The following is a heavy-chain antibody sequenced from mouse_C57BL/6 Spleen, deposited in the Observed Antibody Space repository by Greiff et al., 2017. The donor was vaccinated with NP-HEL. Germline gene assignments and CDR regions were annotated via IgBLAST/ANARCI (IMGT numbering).Heavy chain of an antibody. CDR3: ARWWDSGYAMDY. CDR2: IDPNSGST. Sequence: QVQLQQPGAELVKPGASVKLSCKASGYTFTSYWMHWVKQRPGQGLEWIGMIDPNSGSTNYNEKFKSKATLTVEQSSSTAYMQRSSRTSEDASFDYCARWWDSGYAMDYWGQGTSVTVSS. D-gene: IGHD3-3*01. CDR1: GYTFTSYW. V-gene: IGHV1-64*01. J-gene: IGHJ4*01.